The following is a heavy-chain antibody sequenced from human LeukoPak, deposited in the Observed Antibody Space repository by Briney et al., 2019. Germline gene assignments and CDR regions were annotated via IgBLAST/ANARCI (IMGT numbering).Heavy chain of an antibody. Sequence: SETLSLTCTVSGGSVSSSRYYWSWTRQPPGKGLEWIGYIHHSGTTNYSPSLKSRVTISVDMSKNQFFLNLTSVTAADTAVYYCARGRLGATYWGQGTLVTVSS. D-gene: IGHD1-26*01. CDR1: GGSVSSSRYY. CDR3: ARGRLGATY. J-gene: IGHJ4*02. V-gene: IGHV4-61*01. CDR2: IHHSGTT.